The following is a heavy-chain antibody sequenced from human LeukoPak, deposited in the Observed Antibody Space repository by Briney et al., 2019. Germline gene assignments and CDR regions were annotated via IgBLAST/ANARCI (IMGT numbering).Heavy chain of an antibody. CDR2: IYYSGST. D-gene: IGHD3-10*01. Sequence: SETLSLTCTVSGGSISSYYWSWIRQPPGKGLEWIGSIYYSGSTYYNPSLKSRVTISVDTSKNQFSLKLSPVTAADTAVYYCARVYYYGSGDYWGQGTLVTVSS. CDR3: ARVYYYGSGDY. J-gene: IGHJ4*02. CDR1: GGSISSYY. V-gene: IGHV4-59*12.